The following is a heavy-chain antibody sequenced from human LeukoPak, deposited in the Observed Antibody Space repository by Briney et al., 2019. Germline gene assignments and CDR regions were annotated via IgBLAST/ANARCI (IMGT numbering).Heavy chain of an antibody. CDR2: INHSGST. CDR3: ARRRYSSSWYAFDI. J-gene: IGHJ3*02. CDR1: GGSISSGGYY. V-gene: IGHV4-61*08. D-gene: IGHD6-13*01. Sequence: SETLSLTCTVSGGSISSGGYYWSWIRQPPGKGLEWIGEINHSGSTNYNPSLKSRVTISVDTSKNQFSLKLSSVTAADTAVYYCARRRYSSSWYAFDIWGQGTMVTVSS.